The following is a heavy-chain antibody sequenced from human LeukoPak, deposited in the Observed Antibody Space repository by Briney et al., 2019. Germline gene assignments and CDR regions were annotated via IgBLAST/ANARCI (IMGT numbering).Heavy chain of an antibody. Sequence: GGSLRLSCAASGFTFSSYWMSWVRQAPGKGLEWVANIKQDGSEKYYVNSVKGRFTISRDNAKNSLYLQMNSLRAEDTAVYYCARGKRFLEWLWDYWGQGTLVTVSS. CDR3: ARGKRFLEWLWDY. V-gene: IGHV3-7*03. J-gene: IGHJ4*02. D-gene: IGHD3-3*01. CDR2: IKQDGSEK. CDR1: GFTFSSYW.